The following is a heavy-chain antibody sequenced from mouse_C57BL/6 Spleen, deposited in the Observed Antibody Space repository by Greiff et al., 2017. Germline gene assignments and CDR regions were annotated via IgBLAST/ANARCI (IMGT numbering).Heavy chain of an antibody. V-gene: IGHV1-50*01. J-gene: IGHJ4*01. Sequence: VQLKQPGADLVKPGASVKLSCKASGYTFTSYWMQWVKQRPGQGLEWIGEIDPSDSNTNYNQKFKGKATLTVDTSSNTAYMQLSSLTSEDSAVYYCARGAYGSYAMDYWGQGTSVTVSS. CDR3: ARGAYGSYAMDY. CDR1: GYTFTSYW. D-gene: IGHD2-1*01. CDR2: IDPSDSNT.